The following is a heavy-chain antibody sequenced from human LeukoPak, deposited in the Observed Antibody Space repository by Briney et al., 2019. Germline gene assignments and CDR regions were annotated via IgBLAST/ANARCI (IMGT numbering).Heavy chain of an antibody. J-gene: IGHJ6*03. D-gene: IGHD2-2*01. CDR2: ISYDGSNK. V-gene: IGHV3-30-3*01. Sequence: PGGSLRLSCAASGFTFSSYAMHWVRQAPGKGLEWVAVISYDGSNKYYADSVKGRFTISRDNSKNTLYLQMNSLRAEDTAVYYCASLPPDIVVVPAAMSNYYYMDVWGKGTTVTVSS. CDR1: GFTFSSYA. CDR3: ASLPPDIVVVPAAMSNYYYMDV.